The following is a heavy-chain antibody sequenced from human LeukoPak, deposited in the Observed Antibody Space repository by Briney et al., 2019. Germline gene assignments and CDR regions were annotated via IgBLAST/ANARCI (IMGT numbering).Heavy chain of an antibody. J-gene: IGHJ4*02. Sequence: ASVKVSCKASGYTFTGYYMHWMRQAPGQGLEWMGWINPNSGVTNYAQKFQGRVTMTRDTSISTVYMELSRLRSDDTAVYYCARQGALVKGIGYWGQGTLVTVSS. CDR2: INPNSGVT. D-gene: IGHD6-13*01. CDR1: GYTFTGYY. V-gene: IGHV1-2*02. CDR3: ARQGALVKGIGY.